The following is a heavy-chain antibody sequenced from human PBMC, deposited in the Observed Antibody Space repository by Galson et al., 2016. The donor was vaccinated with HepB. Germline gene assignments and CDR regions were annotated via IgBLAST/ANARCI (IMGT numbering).Heavy chain of an antibody. J-gene: IGHJ4*02. CDR1: GYTFTSYY. Sequence: SVKVSCKASGYTFTSYYMHWVRQAPGQGLEWTGILNPSGNSTSYAQKFQGRVTMTRDTSTSTVYLELSSLRSEDTAVYYCASSEFSSSYFDYWGQGTLVTVSS. CDR3: ASSEFSSSYFDY. D-gene: IGHD6-6*01. V-gene: IGHV1-46*01. CDR2: LNPSGNST.